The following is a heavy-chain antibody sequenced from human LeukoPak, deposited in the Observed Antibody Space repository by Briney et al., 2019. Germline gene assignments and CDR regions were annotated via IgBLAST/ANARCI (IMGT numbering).Heavy chain of an antibody. Sequence: PGGSLRLSCAASGFTFSNAWMSWVRQAPGKGLEWVANIKQDGSEKYYVDSVKGRFTISRDNAKNSLYLQMNSLRAEDTAVYYCARDTSRYGDYDYWGQGTLVTVSS. CDR1: GFTFSNAW. V-gene: IGHV3-7*01. CDR2: IKQDGSEK. D-gene: IGHD4-17*01. J-gene: IGHJ4*02. CDR3: ARDTSRYGDYDY.